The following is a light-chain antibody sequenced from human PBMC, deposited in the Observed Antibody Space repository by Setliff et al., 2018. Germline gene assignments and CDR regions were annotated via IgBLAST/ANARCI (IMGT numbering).Light chain of an antibody. CDR2: DVS. J-gene: IGLJ1*01. Sequence: QSVLTQPASVSGSPGQSITISCTGTSSDVGGYNYVSWYQQHPGKAPKLMIYDVSKRPSGVSNRFSGSKSGNTASLTISGLQAEDEADYYCSSYTSSRVFGTGTKGTVL. CDR3: SSYTSSRV. CDR1: SSDVGGYNY. V-gene: IGLV2-14*01.